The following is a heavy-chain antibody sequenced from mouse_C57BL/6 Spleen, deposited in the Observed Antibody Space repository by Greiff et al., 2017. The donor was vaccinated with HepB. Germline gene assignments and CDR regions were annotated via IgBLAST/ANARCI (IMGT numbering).Heavy chain of an antibody. Sequence: VQRVESGPGLVAPSQSLSITCTVSGFSLTSYGVSWVSQPPGKGLEWLGVIWGDGSTNYHSALISRLSISKDNSKSQVFLKLNSLQTDDTATYYCANYGSSYWYFDVWGTGTTVTVSS. CDR3: ANYGSSYWYFDV. V-gene: IGHV2-3*01. J-gene: IGHJ1*03. CDR1: GFSLTSYG. CDR2: IWGDGST. D-gene: IGHD1-1*01.